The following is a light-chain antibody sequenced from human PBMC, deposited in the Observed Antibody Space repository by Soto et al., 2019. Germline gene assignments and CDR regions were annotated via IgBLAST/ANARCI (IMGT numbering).Light chain of an antibody. J-gene: IGKJ4*01. Sequence: AIQWSHFPSSLPASVGDRVTITCRASQGISSALAWYQQNPGTAPKLLISPASSLESRVPSRFSGSGSGIDFTLTISGLQPEDFATYHCQQFNTYPTFGGGTKVDIK. CDR1: QGISSA. V-gene: IGKV1-13*02. CDR3: QQFNTYPT. CDR2: PAS.